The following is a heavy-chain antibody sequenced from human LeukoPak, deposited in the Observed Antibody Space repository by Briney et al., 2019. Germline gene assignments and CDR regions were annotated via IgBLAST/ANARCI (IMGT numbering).Heavy chain of an antibody. Sequence: GGSLRLSCAASGFTFSSYGMHWARQAPGKGLEWVAVISYDGSNKYYADSVKGRFTISRDNSKNTLYLQMNSLRAEDTAVYYCAKDPIALSNYDILTGDYWGQGTLVTVSS. J-gene: IGHJ4*02. V-gene: IGHV3-30*18. CDR1: GFTFSSYG. D-gene: IGHD3-9*01. CDR2: ISYDGSNK. CDR3: AKDPIALSNYDILTGDY.